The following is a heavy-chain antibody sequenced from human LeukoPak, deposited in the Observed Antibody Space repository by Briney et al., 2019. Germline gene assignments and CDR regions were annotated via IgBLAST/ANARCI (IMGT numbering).Heavy chain of an antibody. CDR2: INPNSGGT. D-gene: IGHD3-10*01. CDR3: AREGQVVRGVNAFDI. J-gene: IGHJ3*02. V-gene: IGHV1-2*02. Sequence: ASVKVSCKASGYTFTGYYMHWVRQAPGQGLEWMGWINPNSGGTNYAQKFQGRVTMTRDTSISTAYMELSRLRSDDTAVYYCAREGQVVRGVNAFDIWGQGTMVTVSS. CDR1: GYTFTGYY.